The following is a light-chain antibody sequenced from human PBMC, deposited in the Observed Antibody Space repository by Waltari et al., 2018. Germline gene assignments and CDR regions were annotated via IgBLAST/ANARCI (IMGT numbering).Light chain of an antibody. CDR1: SSNIGAGYD. CDR3: QSYDSSLDSVV. Sequence: QSVLTQPPSVSGAPGQRVTISCSGSSSNIGAGYDVQWYQQLPGTAPKLLIYGISVRPSGVPNRFSHSKSGASASLAITGLQADDEGHDYCQSYDSSLDSVVFGGGTKLTVL. V-gene: IGLV1-40*01. J-gene: IGLJ2*01. CDR2: GIS.